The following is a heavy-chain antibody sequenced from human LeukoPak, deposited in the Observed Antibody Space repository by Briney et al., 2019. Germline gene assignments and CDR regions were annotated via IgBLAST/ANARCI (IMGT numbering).Heavy chain of an antibody. CDR3: ARGHRVTMVRGVNPWNY. CDR2: INHSGST. D-gene: IGHD3-10*01. CDR1: GGSFSGYY. V-gene: IGHV4-34*01. J-gene: IGHJ4*02. Sequence: PSETLSLTCAVYGGSFSGYYWSWSRQPPGKGLEWIGEINHSGSTNYNPSLKSRVTISVDTSKNQFSLKLSSVTAADTAVYYCARGHRVTMVRGVNPWNYWGQGTLVTVSS.